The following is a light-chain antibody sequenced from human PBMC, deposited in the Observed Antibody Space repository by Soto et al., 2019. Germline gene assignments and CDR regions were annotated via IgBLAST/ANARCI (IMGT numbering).Light chain of an antibody. CDR3: QQAFSFPIT. CDR1: QSISSW. J-gene: IGKJ5*01. Sequence: DIQMTQSPSTLSTSVGDRVTITCRASQSISSWLAWYQQKLGRAPRLLIYDASSLQSGVPSRFSGSGSGTDFTLTISNLQPEDFATYYCQQAFSFPITFGQGTRLEIK. V-gene: IGKV1-12*01. CDR2: DAS.